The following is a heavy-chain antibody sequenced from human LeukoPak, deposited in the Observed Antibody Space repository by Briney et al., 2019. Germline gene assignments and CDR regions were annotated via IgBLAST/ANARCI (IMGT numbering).Heavy chain of an antibody. V-gene: IGHV4-39*01. Sequence: SDTLSLTCTVSGGSISSSDYYWGWIRQPPGKGLEWVGSIYYSGNTYYNPSLKSRVTISVDTSKNQFSLRLSFVTAADTAVYYCARYPTAMVSFDYWGQGTLVTVSS. J-gene: IGHJ4*02. CDR1: GGSISSSDYY. D-gene: IGHD5-18*01. CDR3: ARYPTAMVSFDY. CDR2: IYYSGNT.